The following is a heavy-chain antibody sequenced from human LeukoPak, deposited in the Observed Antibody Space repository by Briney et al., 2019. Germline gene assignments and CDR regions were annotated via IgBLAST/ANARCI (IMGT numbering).Heavy chain of an antibody. CDR1: GYIFTSLD. CDR2: IIPIFGTA. J-gene: IGHJ4*02. V-gene: IGHV1-69*05. Sequence: GDSVKVSCKASGYIFTSLDINWVRQAPGQGLEWMGRIIPIFGTANYAQKFQGRVTITTDESTSTAYMELSSLRSEDTAVYYCARGIDKYSSSSSWGQGTLVTVSS. D-gene: IGHD6-6*01. CDR3: ARGIDKYSSSSS.